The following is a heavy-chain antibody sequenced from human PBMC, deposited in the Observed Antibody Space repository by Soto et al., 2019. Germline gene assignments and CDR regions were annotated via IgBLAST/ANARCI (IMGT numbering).Heavy chain of an antibody. CDR2: ISYDGVNK. D-gene: IGHD1-1*01. Sequence: QVQLVESGGGVVQRGRSLRLSCAASGFTFSTYGMHWVRQAPGKGLEWVAVISYDGVNKYYADSVKGRFTISRDNSKNTLYLQMNSLRAEDTAVYYCAKSVYNWNDGFFDYWGQGTLVTVSS. J-gene: IGHJ4*02. CDR1: GFTFSTYG. CDR3: AKSVYNWNDGFFDY. V-gene: IGHV3-30*18.